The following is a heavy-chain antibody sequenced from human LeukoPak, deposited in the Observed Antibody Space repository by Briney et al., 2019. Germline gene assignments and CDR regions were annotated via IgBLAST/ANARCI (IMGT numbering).Heavy chain of an antibody. Sequence: PGGSLRLSCAASGFTFSSYAMHWVRQAPGKGLEWVAVISYDGSNKYYADSVKGRFTISRDNSKNTLYLQMNSLRAEDTAVYYCARDGKYSSSWPDYWGQGTLVTVSS. J-gene: IGHJ4*02. CDR3: ARDGKYSSSWPDY. V-gene: IGHV3-30-3*01. CDR1: GFTFSSYA. CDR2: ISYDGSNK. D-gene: IGHD6-13*01.